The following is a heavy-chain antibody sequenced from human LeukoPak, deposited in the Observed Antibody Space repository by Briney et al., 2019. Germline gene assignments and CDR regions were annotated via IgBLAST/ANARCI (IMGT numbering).Heavy chain of an antibody. CDR1: GGSISSGGYY. D-gene: IGHD2-21*02. CDR3: ARDPDSYYYGMDV. CDR2: IYHSGST. J-gene: IGHJ6*02. Sequence: SQTLSLTCTVSGGSISSGGYYWSWIRQPPGKGLEWIGYIYHSGSTYYNPSLKSRVTISVDRSKNQFSLKLSSVTAADTAVYYCARDPDSYYYGMDVWGQGTTVTVSS. V-gene: IGHV4-30-2*01.